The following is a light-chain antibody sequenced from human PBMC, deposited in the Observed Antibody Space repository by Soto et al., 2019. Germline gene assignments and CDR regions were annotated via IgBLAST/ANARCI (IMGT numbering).Light chain of an antibody. Sequence: QSVLTQPASVSGSPGQSITISCTGTSSDVGAYNDVSWFQQHPGKAPTLIISEVSNRPSGVSNRFSGSKSANAASLTISGLQAEDEADYFCFSCKTERTQVFGPRSLVTV. CDR2: EVS. V-gene: IGLV2-14*01. CDR1: SSDVGAYND. J-gene: IGLJ1*01. CDR3: FSCKTERTQV.